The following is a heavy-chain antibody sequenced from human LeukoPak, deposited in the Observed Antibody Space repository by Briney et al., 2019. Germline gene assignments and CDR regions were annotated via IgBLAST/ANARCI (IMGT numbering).Heavy chain of an antibody. J-gene: IGHJ4*02. D-gene: IGHD3-3*01. Sequence: GGSLRLSCAASGFTFSSYAMSWVRQAPGKGLEWVAVISYDGSNKYYADSVKGRFTISRDNSKNTLYLQMNSLRAEDTAVYYCARVNGDFWSGYQGAFDYWGQGTLVTVSS. V-gene: IGHV3-30*01. CDR2: ISYDGSNK. CDR3: ARVNGDFWSGYQGAFDY. CDR1: GFTFSSYA.